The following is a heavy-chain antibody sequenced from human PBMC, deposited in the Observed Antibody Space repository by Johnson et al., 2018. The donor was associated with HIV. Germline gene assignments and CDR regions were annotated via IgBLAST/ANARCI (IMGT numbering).Heavy chain of an antibody. D-gene: IGHD4-23*01. CDR1: GFSVSSKY. CDR3: ARGPGYDHDYGGCDI. CDR2: LYRSGST. Sequence: VQLVESGGGLIQLGGSLRLSCAASGFSVSSKYMSWVRQAPGQWLEWVSALYRSGSTYYVDSVKGRFPISRDNSKNTLHLQMNSLRVDDTAVYYCARGPGYDHDYGGCDIWGQGTMVTVSS. J-gene: IGHJ3*02. V-gene: IGHV3-53*01.